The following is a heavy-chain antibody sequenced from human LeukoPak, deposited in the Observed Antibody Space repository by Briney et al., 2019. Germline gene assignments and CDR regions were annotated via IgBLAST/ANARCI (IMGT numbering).Heavy chain of an antibody. CDR3: AKDIVVVPAAIDYYYYYGMDV. D-gene: IGHD2-2*01. CDR1: EFTFTSYG. V-gene: IGHV3-30*18. Sequence: GGSLRLSCAASEFTFTSYGMHWVRQAPGKGLEWVAVISYDGSNKYYADSVKGRFTISRDNSKNTLYLQMDSLRAEDTAVYYCAKDIVVVPAAIDYYYYYGMDVWGQGTTVTVSS. J-gene: IGHJ6*02. CDR2: ISYDGSNK.